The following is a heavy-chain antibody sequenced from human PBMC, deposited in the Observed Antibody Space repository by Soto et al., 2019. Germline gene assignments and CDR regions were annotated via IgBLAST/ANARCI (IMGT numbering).Heavy chain of an antibody. CDR1: GFTFSSYE. Sequence: EVQLVESGGGLVQPGGSLRLSCAASGFTFSSYEMNWVRQAPGKGLEWVSYISSSGSTIYYADSVKGRFTISRDNAKNSLYLHMNSLRAEDTAVYYCARVGYSYGLFFGGQGTLVTVSS. D-gene: IGHD5-18*01. CDR2: ISSSGSTI. J-gene: IGHJ4*02. CDR3: ARVGYSYGLFF. V-gene: IGHV3-48*03.